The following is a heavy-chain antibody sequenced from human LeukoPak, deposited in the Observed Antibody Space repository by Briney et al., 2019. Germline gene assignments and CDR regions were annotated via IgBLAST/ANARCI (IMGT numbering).Heavy chain of an antibody. CDR1: GFTFSSYE. J-gene: IGHJ3*02. Sequence: PGGSLRLSCVASGFTFSSYEMNWVRQAPGKGLEWVSYISSSGLTIYYAASVRGRFTISRDNAINSLYLQMNSLRAEDTALYYCARERVTTGGDAFDIWGQGTMVTVSS. CDR2: ISSSGLTI. V-gene: IGHV3-48*03. CDR3: ARERVTTGGDAFDI. D-gene: IGHD4-17*01.